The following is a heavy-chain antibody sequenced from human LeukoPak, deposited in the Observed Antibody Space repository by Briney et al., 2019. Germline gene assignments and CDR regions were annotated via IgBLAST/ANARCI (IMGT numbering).Heavy chain of an antibody. CDR1: GGTFSSYA. D-gene: IGHD3-16*01. V-gene: IGHV1-69*04. Sequence: EASVKVSCKASGGTFSSYAISWVRQAPGQGLEWMGRIIPILGTANYAQKFQDRLRITADKSTSTAYMELSSLRSEDTAVYYCARLRWGAKVTSAYYYYGMDVWGQGTTVTVSS. CDR2: IIPILGTA. J-gene: IGHJ6*02. CDR3: ARLRWGAKVTSAYYYYGMDV.